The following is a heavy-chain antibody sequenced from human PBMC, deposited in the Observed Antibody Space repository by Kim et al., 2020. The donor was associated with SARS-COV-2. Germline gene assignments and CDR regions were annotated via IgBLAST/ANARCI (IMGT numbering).Heavy chain of an antibody. V-gene: IGHV3-23*01. CDR1: GFTFSTYA. Sequence: GGSLRLSCAAYGFTFSTYAFCWVRQAPGKGLEWVSDISGRTTNTYYADSVRGRFTISRDNSRNTLYLQMNSLRAEDTALYYCTGADSGNYYYGMDVWGQG. J-gene: IGHJ6*02. CDR3: TGADSGNYYYGMDV. D-gene: IGHD2-21*01. CDR2: ISGRTTNT.